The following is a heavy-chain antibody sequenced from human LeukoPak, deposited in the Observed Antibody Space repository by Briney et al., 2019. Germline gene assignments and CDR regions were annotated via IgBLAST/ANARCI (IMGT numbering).Heavy chain of an antibody. CDR1: GGSFSGYY. J-gene: IGHJ4*02. D-gene: IGHD4-11*01. Sequence: SETLSLTCAVCGGSFSGYYWSLIRQPPGKGLEWIGEINHSGSTNYNPSLKSRVTISVDTSKNQFSLKLSSVTAADTAVYYCAREGNYSIDYWGQGTLVTVSS. CDR3: AREGNYSIDY. CDR2: INHSGST. V-gene: IGHV4-34*01.